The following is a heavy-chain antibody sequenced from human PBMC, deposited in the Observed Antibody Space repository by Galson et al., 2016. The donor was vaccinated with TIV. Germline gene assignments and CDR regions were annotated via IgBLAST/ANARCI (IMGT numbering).Heavy chain of an antibody. CDR1: GLSVSINY. V-gene: IGHV3-66*03. Sequence: SLRLSCAASGLSVSINYMTWVRQAPGKGLEWASLISDTGNTYYADSVRGRFTISRDNSKNTLYLQMNSLTIEDTAVYYCARDRVIDATYYYYYFGLDVWGQGTAVTVAS. J-gene: IGHJ6*02. CDR2: ISDTGNT. D-gene: IGHD2-21*01. CDR3: ARDRVIDATYYYYYFGLDV.